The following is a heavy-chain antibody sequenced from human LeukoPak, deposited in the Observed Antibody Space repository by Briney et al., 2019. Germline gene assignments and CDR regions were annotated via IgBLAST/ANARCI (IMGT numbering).Heavy chain of an antibody. D-gene: IGHD6-13*01. CDR1: GGSISSYY. CDR2: IDTSGNS. J-gene: IGHJ4*02. CDR3: ARNLIPEQLILNF. V-gene: IGHV4-4*07. Sequence: SETLSLTCTVSGGSISSYYWSWIRQPAGKGLEWVGRIDTSGNSNYKPSLKSRVTMSVDTSKNQFSLNLKSVTPDDTAVYYCARNLIPEQLILNFWGQGTLVTVSS.